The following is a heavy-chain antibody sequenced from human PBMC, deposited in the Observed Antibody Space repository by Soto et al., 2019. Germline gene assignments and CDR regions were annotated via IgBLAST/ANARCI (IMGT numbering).Heavy chain of an antibody. CDR2: IIPILGIA. CDR3: ARLSHGSGSYYNAP. J-gene: IGHJ4*02. CDR1: GRHFTSYT. Sequence: CKASGRHFTSYTSRWVQPAPGQGPEWMGRIIPILGIANYAQKFQGRVTITADKSTSTAYMELSSLRSEDTAVYYCARLSHGSGSYYNAPWGQGTLVTVSS. V-gene: IGHV1-69*02. D-gene: IGHD3-10*01.